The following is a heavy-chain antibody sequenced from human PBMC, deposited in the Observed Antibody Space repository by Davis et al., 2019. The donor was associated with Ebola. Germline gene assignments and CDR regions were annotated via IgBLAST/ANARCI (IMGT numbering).Heavy chain of an antibody. J-gene: IGHJ6*02. CDR2: IYYSGST. CDR1: GGSISSYY. Sequence: GSLRLSCTVSGGSISSYYMSWIRQPPGKGLEWIGYIYYSGSTNYNPSLKSRVTIAVDTSKNQFSLKLSSVTAADTAVYYCARRGRARGMDVWGQGTTVTVSS. CDR3: ARRGRARGMDV. V-gene: IGHV4-59*08.